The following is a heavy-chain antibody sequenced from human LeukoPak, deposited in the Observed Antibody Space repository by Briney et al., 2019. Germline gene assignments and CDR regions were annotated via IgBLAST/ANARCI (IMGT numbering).Heavy chain of an antibody. J-gene: IGHJ4*02. D-gene: IGHD2-21*02. CDR1: GGTFSSYA. CDR3: ARMLDCGGDCS. V-gene: IGHV1-69*06. Sequence: SVKVSCKASGGTFSSYAISWVRQAPGQGLEWMGGIIPIFGTANYAQKFQGRVTITADKSTSTAYMELRSLRSDDTAVYYCARMLDCGGDCSWGQGTLVTVSS. CDR2: IIPIFGTA.